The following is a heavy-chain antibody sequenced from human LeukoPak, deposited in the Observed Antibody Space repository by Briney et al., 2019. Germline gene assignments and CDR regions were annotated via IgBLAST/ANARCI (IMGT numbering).Heavy chain of an antibody. CDR3: AHSSYYYDSSGFDY. V-gene: IGHV2-5*01. CDR2: IYWNDDK. Sequence: SGPTLVNPTQTLTLTCTFSGFSLGTSGVGVGWIRQPPGKALEWLALIYWNDDKRYSPSLKSRLTITKDTSKNQVVLTMTNMDPVDTATYYCAHSSYYYDSSGFDYWGQGTLVTVSS. CDR1: GFSLGTSGVG. D-gene: IGHD3-22*01. J-gene: IGHJ4*02.